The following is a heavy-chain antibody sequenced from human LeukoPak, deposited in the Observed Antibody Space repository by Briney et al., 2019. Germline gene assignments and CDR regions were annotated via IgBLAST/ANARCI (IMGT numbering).Heavy chain of an antibody. CDR1: GFTLRTYS. D-gene: IGHD6-19*01. Sequence: GGSLRPSCGPSGFTLRTYSINGVRQAPAKGVEWVACMSSSGSTISYADSVKGPFNISRANAKTSLYLQMNSLRAEATAVYYCSRGSGWLSVYWGQGTLVTVSS. CDR3: SRGSGWLSVY. V-gene: IGHV3-48*04. CDR2: MSSSGSTI. J-gene: IGHJ4*02.